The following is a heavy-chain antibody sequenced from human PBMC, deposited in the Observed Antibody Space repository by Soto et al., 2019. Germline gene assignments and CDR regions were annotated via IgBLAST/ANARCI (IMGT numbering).Heavy chain of an antibody. CDR3: ARIGRLRWGDY. D-gene: IGHD4-17*01. J-gene: IGHJ4*02. CDR2: ISSSSSTI. V-gene: IGHV3-48*01. CDR1: GFTFSSYS. Sequence: GGSLRLSCAACGFTFSSYSMNWVRQAPGKGLEWVSYISSSSSTIYYADSVKGRFTISRDNAKNSLYLQMNSLRAEDTAVYYCARIGRLRWGDYWGQGTLVTVSS.